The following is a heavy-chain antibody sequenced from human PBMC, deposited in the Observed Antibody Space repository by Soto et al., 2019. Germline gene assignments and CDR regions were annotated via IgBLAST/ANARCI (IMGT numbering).Heavy chain of an antibody. J-gene: IGHJ4*02. V-gene: IGHV3-73*01. Sequence: EVQLVESGGGLVQPGGSLKLSCAASGFTFTDSAFHWVRKASGKGLEWVGRIRSKTNNYATAHAASVTGRFSISRDDSRNMAYLQMNSLKTEDTAVYYCTRPSKDGYSFGYWGQGTLVTVSS. CDR3: TRPSKDGYSFGY. CDR1: GFTFTDSA. CDR2: IRSKTNNYAT. D-gene: IGHD4-4*01.